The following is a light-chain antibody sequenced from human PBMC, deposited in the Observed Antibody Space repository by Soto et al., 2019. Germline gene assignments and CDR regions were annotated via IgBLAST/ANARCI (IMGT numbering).Light chain of an antibody. CDR2: QSA. J-gene: IGLJ2*01. V-gene: IGLV3-1*01. Sequence: SYELSQPPSVSVSPGQTAIITCSGDKLGDKYACWYQQKPGQSPVLVIYQSAERPSGIPERFSGSNSGNTATLTISGTQAMDEADYYCQAWDSSTVVFGGGPKLTVL. CDR1: KLGDKY. CDR3: QAWDSSTVV.